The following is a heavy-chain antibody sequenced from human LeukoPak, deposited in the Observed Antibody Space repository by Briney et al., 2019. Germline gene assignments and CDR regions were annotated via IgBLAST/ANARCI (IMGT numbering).Heavy chain of an antibody. CDR2: TSRSGEIT. Sequence: GSLRLSCAASGFTFSGYAMSWVRQATGKGLEWVSSTSRSGEITFYADSVKGRFAISRDNSKNTLYLQMNSLRAEDAAVYYCVRDMGYYDKVWGQGTLVTVSS. D-gene: IGHD3-22*01. J-gene: IGHJ4*02. V-gene: IGHV3-23*01. CDR1: GFTFSGYA. CDR3: VRDMGYYDKV.